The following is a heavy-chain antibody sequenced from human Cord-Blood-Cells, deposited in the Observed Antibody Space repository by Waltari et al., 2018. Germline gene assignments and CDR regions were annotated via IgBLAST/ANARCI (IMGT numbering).Heavy chain of an antibody. Sequence: EVQLVESGGVVVQPGGSLRLSCAASGFTFDDYTMHWVRQAPGKGLEWVSLISWDGGSTYYADSVKGRFTISRDNSKTSLYLQMNSLRTEDTALYYCAKGGIAAADAFDIWGQGTMVTVSS. CDR1: GFTFDDYT. V-gene: IGHV3-43*01. CDR3: AKGGIAAADAFDI. CDR2: ISWDGGST. J-gene: IGHJ3*02. D-gene: IGHD6-13*01.